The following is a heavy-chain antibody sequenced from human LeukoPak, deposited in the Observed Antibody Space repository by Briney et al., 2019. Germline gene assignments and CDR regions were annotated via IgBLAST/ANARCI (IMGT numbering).Heavy chain of an antibody. J-gene: IGHJ6*02. D-gene: IGHD6-6*01. Sequence: SETLSLTCTVSGGSISSTTYYWGWIRQPPGKGLEWIGCIFYSGSTYYNPSLKSRVTMSVDTSKNRFSLKLSSVTAADMSVYYCARLNKAARTYYHSGMDVWGQGTTVTVSS. V-gene: IGHV4-39*01. CDR2: IFYSGST. CDR3: ARLNKAARTYYHSGMDV. CDR1: GGSISSTTYY.